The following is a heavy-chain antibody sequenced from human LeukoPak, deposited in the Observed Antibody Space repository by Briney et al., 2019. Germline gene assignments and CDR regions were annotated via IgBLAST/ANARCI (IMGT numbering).Heavy chain of an antibody. D-gene: IGHD5-18*01. Sequence: PSETLSLTCTVSGGSLSSSSYYWAWIRQPPGTGLEWIGSIYYSGSTYYNPSLKSRVTISVDTSKNQFSLKLSSVTAADTAVYYCARDRGYSYGPFDYWGQGTLVTVSS. V-gene: IGHV4-39*07. J-gene: IGHJ4*02. CDR3: ARDRGYSYGPFDY. CDR1: GGSLSSSSYY. CDR2: IYYSGST.